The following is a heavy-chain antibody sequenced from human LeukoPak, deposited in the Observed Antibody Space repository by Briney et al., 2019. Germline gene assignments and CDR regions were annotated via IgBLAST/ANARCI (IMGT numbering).Heavy chain of an antibody. Sequence: GGSLRLSCAASGFTFSSYWMSWVRQAPGKGLEWVANIKQDGSEKYYVDSVKGRFTISRDNAKNSLYLQMNSLRAEDTAVYYCARSANTSSGWYTGSYYFDYWGQGTLVTVSS. D-gene: IGHD6-19*01. CDR1: GFTFSSYW. V-gene: IGHV3-7*01. J-gene: IGHJ4*02. CDR3: ARSANTSSGWYTGSYYFDY. CDR2: IKQDGSEK.